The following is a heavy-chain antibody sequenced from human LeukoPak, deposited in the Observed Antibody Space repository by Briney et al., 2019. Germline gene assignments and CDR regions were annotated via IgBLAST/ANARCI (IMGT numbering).Heavy chain of an antibody. D-gene: IGHD6-19*01. Sequence: GESLKISCKGYGYSFTSYWIGWVRQMPGKGLEWMGLIYPGDSETRYSPSFQGQVTISADKSISTAYLQWGSLKAPDTAMYFCARAGLGTAVAGDAFDIGGQGTMVTVSS. CDR1: GYSFTSYW. V-gene: IGHV5-51*01. CDR3: ARAGLGTAVAGDAFDI. J-gene: IGHJ3*02. CDR2: IYPGDSET.